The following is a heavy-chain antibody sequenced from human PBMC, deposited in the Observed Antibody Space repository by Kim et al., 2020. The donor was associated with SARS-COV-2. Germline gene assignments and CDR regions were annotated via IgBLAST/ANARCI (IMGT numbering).Heavy chain of an antibody. D-gene: IGHD3-10*01. Sequence: GGSLRLSCAASGFTFSDYYMSWIRQAPGKGLEWVSYISSSSSYTNYADSVKGRFTISRDNAKNSLYLQMNSLRAEDTAVYYCARGVKLLWFGESLNYWGQGTLVTVSS. CDR3: ARGVKLLWFGESLNY. J-gene: IGHJ4*02. CDR2: ISSSSSYT. V-gene: IGHV3-11*06. CDR1: GFTFSDYY.